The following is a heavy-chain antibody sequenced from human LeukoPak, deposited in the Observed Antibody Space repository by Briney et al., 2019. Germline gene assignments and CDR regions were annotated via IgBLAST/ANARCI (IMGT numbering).Heavy chain of an antibody. CDR1: GYTLTELS. D-gene: IGHD2-2*01. Sequence: ASVKVSCKVSGYTLTELSMHWVRQAPGKGLEWMGGFDPEDGETIYAQKFQGRVTMTEDTSTDTAYMELSSLRSEDTAVYYCATARIAVVPAAIRGWYMDVWGKGTTVTVSS. J-gene: IGHJ6*03. V-gene: IGHV1-24*01. CDR3: ATARIAVVPAAIRGWYMDV. CDR2: FDPEDGET.